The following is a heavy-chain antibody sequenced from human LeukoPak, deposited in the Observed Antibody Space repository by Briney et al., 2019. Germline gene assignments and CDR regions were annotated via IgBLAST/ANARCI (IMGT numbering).Heavy chain of an antibody. D-gene: IGHD6-6*01. V-gene: IGHV1-2*02. CDR3: ARPRSIAARPSPRGWFDP. CDR2: INPNSGGT. J-gene: IGHJ5*02. CDR1: GYTFTGYY. Sequence: ASVKVSCKASGYTFTGYYMHWVRQAPGQGLEWMGWINPNSGGTNYAQKFQSRVTMTRDTSISTAYMELSRLRSDDTAVYYCARPRSIAARPSPRGWFDPWGQGTLVTVSS.